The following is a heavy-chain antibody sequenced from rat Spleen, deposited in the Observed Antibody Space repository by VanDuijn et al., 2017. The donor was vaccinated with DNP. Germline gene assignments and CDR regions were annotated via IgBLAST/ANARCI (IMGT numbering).Heavy chain of an antibody. Sequence: VQLVESGGGLVQPGRSLKLSCAASGFTFSDYNMAWVRQPPGKGLEWIAAISGGGVTYYNSPLKSRLSISRDTSKSQVFLTMNSLQTEDTAIYFCTRDRPNYGGYSDIWFAYWGQGTLVTVSS. J-gene: IGHJ3*01. CDR2: ISGGGVT. CDR1: GFTFSDYN. CDR3: TRDRPNYGGYSDIWFAY. V-gene: IGHV2S12*01. D-gene: IGHD1-11*01.